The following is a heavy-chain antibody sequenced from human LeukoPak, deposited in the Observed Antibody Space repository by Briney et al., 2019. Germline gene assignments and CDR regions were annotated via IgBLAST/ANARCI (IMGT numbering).Heavy chain of an antibody. V-gene: IGHV1-8*01. J-gene: IGHJ6*02. CDR1: GYTFTSYD. CDR3: ARLRIQLWPHYYYYGMDV. CDR2: MNPNSGNT. Sequence: ASVKVSCKASGYTFTSYDINWVRQATGQGLEWMGWMNPNSGNTGYAQKFQGRVTMTRNTSISTAYMELSSLRSEDTAVYYCARLRIQLWPHYYYYGMDVWGQGTTVTVPS. D-gene: IGHD5-18*01.